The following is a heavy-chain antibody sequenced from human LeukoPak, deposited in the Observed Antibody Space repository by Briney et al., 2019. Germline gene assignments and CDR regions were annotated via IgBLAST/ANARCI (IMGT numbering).Heavy chain of an antibody. Sequence: SVKVSCKASGGTFNNIVISWVRQAPGQGLELMGGIIPIFGTTHYAQKFQGRVTISADKSTSTAYMELSSLRSEDTAVYYCARIVGATGGESWGQGTMVTVSS. CDR3: ARIVGATGGES. CDR1: GGTFNNIV. D-gene: IGHD1-26*01. J-gene: IGHJ3*01. V-gene: IGHV1-69*06. CDR2: IIPIFGTT.